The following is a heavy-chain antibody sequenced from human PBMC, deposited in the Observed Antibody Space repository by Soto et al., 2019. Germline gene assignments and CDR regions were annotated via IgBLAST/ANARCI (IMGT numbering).Heavy chain of an antibody. D-gene: IGHD3-22*01. CDR3: ARDRVKSGSPEYSQH. J-gene: IGHJ1*01. V-gene: IGHV3-53*01. CDR1: GFTVSSNY. CDR2: IYSGGST. Sequence: EVQLVESGGGLIQPGGSLRLSCAASGFTVSSNYMSWVRQAPGKGLEWVSVIYSGGSTYYADSVKGRFTISRDNSKNTLDLQRNSLGAEDTAVYYCARDRVKSGSPEYSQHWGQGTLVTVSS.